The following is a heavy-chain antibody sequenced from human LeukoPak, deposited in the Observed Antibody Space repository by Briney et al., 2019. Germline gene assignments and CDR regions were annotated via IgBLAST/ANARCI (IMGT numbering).Heavy chain of an antibody. D-gene: IGHD3-22*01. CDR2: IIPIFGTA. V-gene: IGHV1-69*05. J-gene: IGHJ4*02. CDR3: ASGTLGTSSGYYETDY. CDR1: GGTFSSYA. Sequence: SVKVSCKASGGTFSSYAISWVRQAPGQGLEWMGRIIPIFGTANYAQKFQGRVTITTDESTSTAYMELSSLRSEDTAVYYCASGTLGTSSGYYETDYWGQGTLVTVS.